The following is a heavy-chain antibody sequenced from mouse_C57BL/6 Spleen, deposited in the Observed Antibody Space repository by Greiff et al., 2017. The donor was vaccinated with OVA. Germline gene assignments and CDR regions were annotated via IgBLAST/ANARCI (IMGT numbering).Heavy chain of an antibody. V-gene: IGHV1-53*01. Sequence: QVQLQQPGTELVKPGASVKLSCKASGYTFTSYWMHWVKQRPGQGLEWIGNINPSNGGNNYNEKFKSKATLNVDKSTSTAYMQLSSLTSEDTAVYYCAKDSQRYFDYWGQGTTLTVSS. J-gene: IGHJ2*01. CDR2: INPSNGGN. CDR3: AKDSQRYFDY. CDR1: GYTFTSYW. D-gene: IGHD3-3*01.